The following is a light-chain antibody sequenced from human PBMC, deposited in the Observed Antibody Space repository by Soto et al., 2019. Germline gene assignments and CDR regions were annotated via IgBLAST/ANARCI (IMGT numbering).Light chain of an antibody. Sequence: DIQMTQSPSTLSASVGDRDTITCRASQSVFSWLAWYQQKPGQAPKLLIYDASTLEGGVPSRFSGSGSGTEFTLTIGGLQPDDFATYHCQQYTSFSWSFGQGTKV. CDR1: QSVFSW. CDR2: DAS. V-gene: IGKV1-5*01. CDR3: QQYTSFSWS. J-gene: IGKJ1*01.